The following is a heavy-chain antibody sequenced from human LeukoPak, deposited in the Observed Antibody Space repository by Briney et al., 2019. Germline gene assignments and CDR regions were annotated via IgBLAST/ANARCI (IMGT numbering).Heavy chain of an antibody. CDR3: ARKPRRSGELTAFDI. J-gene: IGHJ3*02. CDR1: GLHFSGTA. D-gene: IGHD3-10*01. Sequence: GGSLRLSCAASGLHFSGTAMSWVRQAPGKGLEWVSSISSSSSYIYYADSVKGRFTISRDNAKNSLYLQMNSLRAEDTAVYYCARKPRRSGELTAFDIWGQGTMVTVSS. V-gene: IGHV3-21*01. CDR2: ISSSSSYI.